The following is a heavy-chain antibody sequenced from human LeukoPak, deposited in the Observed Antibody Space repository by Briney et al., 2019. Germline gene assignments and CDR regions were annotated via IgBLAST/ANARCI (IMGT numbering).Heavy chain of an antibody. J-gene: IGHJ4*02. V-gene: IGHV3-74*01. Sequence: GGSLRLSCAASGFTFSNAWMSWVRQAPGKGLEWVGRINSDGSSTSYADSVKGRFTISRDNAKNTLYLQMNSLRAEDTAVYFCTRDRPVVCSSTSCYPRFDYWGQGTLVTVSS. CDR1: GFTFSNAW. D-gene: IGHD2-2*01. CDR2: INSDGSST. CDR3: TRDRPVVCSSTSCYPRFDY.